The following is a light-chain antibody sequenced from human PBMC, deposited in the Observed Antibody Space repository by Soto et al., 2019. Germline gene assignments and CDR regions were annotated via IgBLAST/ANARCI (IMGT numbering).Light chain of an antibody. CDR3: CSYAGGYTFV. CDR1: SSDVGGYNF. J-gene: IGLJ1*01. Sequence: QSALTQPRSVSGSPGQSVTISCTGTSSDVGGYNFVSWYQQNAGKAPKLMISDVSQRPSGVPDRFSGSKSGNTASLTISGLQAEDEADYYCCSYAGGYTFVFGSGTKLTVL. V-gene: IGLV2-11*01. CDR2: DVS.